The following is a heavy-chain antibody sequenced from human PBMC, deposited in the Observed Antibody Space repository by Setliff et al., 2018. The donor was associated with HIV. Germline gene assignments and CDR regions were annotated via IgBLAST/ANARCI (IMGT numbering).Heavy chain of an antibody. CDR2: IYYSGSA. CDR3: ARGATLLPGYSDRWEYFYMDV. CDR1: GDSISRSSFF. D-gene: IGHD5-12*01. J-gene: IGHJ6*03. V-gene: IGHV4-31*01. Sequence: SQTLSLTCSVSGDSISRSSFFWNWIRQHPGKGLEWIGYIYYSGSATYNPSLKSQDSISVDTSKNQFSLRLNSVTAADTAVYYCARGATLLPGYSDRWEYFYMDVWGKGTTVTVSS.